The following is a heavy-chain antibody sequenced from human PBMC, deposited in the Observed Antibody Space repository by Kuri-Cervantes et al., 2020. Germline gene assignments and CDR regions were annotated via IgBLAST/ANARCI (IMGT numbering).Heavy chain of an antibody. J-gene: IGHJ5*02. CDR1: GYTFTGYY. D-gene: IGHD3-10*01. CDR3: ARARITMVRGVHEGWFDP. Sequence: ASVKVSCKASGYTFTGYYMHWVRQAPGQGLEWMGWINPNSGGTNYAQKFQGRVTMTRDTSISKAYMELSRLRADDPAVYYCARARITMVRGVHEGWFDPWGKGTLVTVSS. CDR2: INPNSGGT. V-gene: IGHV1-2*02.